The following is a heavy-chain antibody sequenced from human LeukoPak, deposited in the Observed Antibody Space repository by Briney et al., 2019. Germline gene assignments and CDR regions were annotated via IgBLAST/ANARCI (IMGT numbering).Heavy chain of an antibody. CDR1: GGSISSGGYY. V-gene: IGHV4-31*03. J-gene: IGHJ4*02. D-gene: IGHD6-13*01. CDR3: ARGGGYSSSWYFRRGEYYFDY. CDR2: IYYSGST. Sequence: PSETLSLTCTVSGGSISSGGYYWSWIRQHPGKGLEWIGYIYYSGSTYYNPSLKSRVTISVDTSKNQFSLKLSSVTAADTAVYYCARGGGYSSSWYFRRGEYYFDYWGQGTLVTVSS.